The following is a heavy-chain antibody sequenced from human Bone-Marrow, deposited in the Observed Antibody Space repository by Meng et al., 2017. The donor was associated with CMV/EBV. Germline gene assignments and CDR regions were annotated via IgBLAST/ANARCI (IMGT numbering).Heavy chain of an antibody. V-gene: IGHV3-20*04. CDR3: ARDLRQLVRYYYYYYGMDV. Sequence: GESLKISCAASGFTFDDYGMSWVRQAPGKGLEWVSGINWNGGSTGYADSVKGRFTISRDNAKNSLYLQMNSLRAEDTAVYYCARDLRQLVRYYYYYYGMDVWGQGTTVTVSS. CDR1: GFTFDDYG. J-gene: IGHJ6*02. CDR2: INWNGGST. D-gene: IGHD6-6*01.